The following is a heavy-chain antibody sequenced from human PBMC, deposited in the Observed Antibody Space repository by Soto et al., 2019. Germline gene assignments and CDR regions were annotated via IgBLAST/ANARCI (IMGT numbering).Heavy chain of an antibody. CDR3: ARAGSGYDYIWGSYRKGYYFDY. CDR1: GGSFSGYY. CDR2: INHSGST. Sequence: QVQLQQWGAGLLKPSETLSLTCAVYGGSFSGYYWSWIRQPPGKGLEWIGEINHSGSTNYNPSLKRRVTISVDTSKNQFSLQLSSVTAADTAVYYCARAGSGYDYIWGSYRKGYYFDYWGQGTLVTVSS. D-gene: IGHD3-16*02. J-gene: IGHJ4*02. V-gene: IGHV4-34*01.